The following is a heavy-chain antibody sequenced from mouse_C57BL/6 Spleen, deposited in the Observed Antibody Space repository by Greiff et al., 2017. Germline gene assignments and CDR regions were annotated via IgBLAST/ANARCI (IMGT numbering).Heavy chain of an antibody. Sequence: QVQLQQSGPELVKPGASVKISCKASGYAFSSSWMNWVKQRPGKGLEWIGRIYPGDGDTNYNGKFKGKATLTADKSSNTAYMQLSSLTSEDSAVYFCARSGDYNAMDYWGQGTSVTVSS. V-gene: IGHV1-82*01. J-gene: IGHJ4*01. CDR3: ARSGDYNAMDY. CDR1: GYAFSSSW. D-gene: IGHD3-2*02. CDR2: IYPGDGDT.